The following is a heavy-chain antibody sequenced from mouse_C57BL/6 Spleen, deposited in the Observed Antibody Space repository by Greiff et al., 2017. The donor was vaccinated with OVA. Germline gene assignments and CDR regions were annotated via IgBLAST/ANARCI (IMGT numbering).Heavy chain of an antibody. CDR1: GYAFTNYL. CDR2: INPGSGGT. J-gene: IGHJ2*01. D-gene: IGHD3-3*01. V-gene: IGHV1-54*01. CDR3: ARGDVGYFDY. Sequence: QVQLQQSGAELVRPGTSVKVSCKASGYAFTNYLIEWVKQRPGQGLEGIGVINPGSGGTNYNEKFKGKATLTADKSSSTAYMQLSSLTSEDSAVYFCARGDVGYFDYWGQGTTLTVSS.